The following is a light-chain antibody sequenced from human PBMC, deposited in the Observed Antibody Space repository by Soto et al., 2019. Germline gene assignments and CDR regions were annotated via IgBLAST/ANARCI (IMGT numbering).Light chain of an antibody. CDR3: QQYGSSPLT. CDR2: GAS. CDR1: QRVSSSF. J-gene: IGKJ4*01. V-gene: IGKV3-20*01. Sequence: EIVLTQSPGTLSLSPGERATLSSRASQRVSSSFLAWYQQKPGQAPRLLIYGASSRATGIPDRFSGSGSGTDFTLTISRLEPEDVAVYYCQQYGSSPLTFGGGTKVEI.